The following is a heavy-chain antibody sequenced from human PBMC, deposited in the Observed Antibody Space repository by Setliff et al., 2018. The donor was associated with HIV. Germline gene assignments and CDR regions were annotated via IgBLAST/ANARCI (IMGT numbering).Heavy chain of an antibody. CDR1: GFAVSNNY. CDR2: IRTKRYGGTS. D-gene: IGHD1-26*01. J-gene: IGHJ4*02. Sequence: GGSLRLSCAASGFAVSNNYLTWVRQAPGKGLEWLGFIRTKRYGGTSEYVASVKGRFTVSRDDSKNSLYLQMNNLKTDDTAVYYCVRGAVGVSAFDYWGQGTLVTVSS. CDR3: VRGAVGVSAFDY. V-gene: IGHV3-72*01.